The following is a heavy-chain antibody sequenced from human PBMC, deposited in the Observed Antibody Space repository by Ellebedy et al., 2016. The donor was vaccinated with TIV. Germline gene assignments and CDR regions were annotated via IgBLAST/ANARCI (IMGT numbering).Heavy chain of an antibody. D-gene: IGHD2-21*02. J-gene: IGHJ3*02. CDR3: ARGVGVTGTEAFDI. CDR2: ISGRGGTT. Sequence: PGGSLRLSCAASGFTFTNHAMSWVRQAPGQGPEWVSVISGRGGTTYYADSAKGLFTISRDNSKNTLFLQMNSLRADDTAVYYCARGVGVTGTEAFDIWGQGTMVTVSS. CDR1: GFTFTNHA. V-gene: IGHV3-23*01.